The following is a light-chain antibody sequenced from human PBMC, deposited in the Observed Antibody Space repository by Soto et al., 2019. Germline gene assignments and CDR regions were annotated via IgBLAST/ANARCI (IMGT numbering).Light chain of an antibody. CDR3: QQYTVWPLT. CDR1: QSVSSN. V-gene: IGKV3-15*01. J-gene: IGKJ4*01. CDR2: VAS. Sequence: PGERATLSCRASQSVSSNLAWYQQKPGQTPKLLIYVASTRATGIPARFSGSGSGTEFTLTISSLQSEDFAVYYCQQYTVWPLTFGGGTKVEFK.